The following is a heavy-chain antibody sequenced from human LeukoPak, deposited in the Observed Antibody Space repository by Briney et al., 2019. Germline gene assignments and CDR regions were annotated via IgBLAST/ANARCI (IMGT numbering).Heavy chain of an antibody. J-gene: IGHJ4*02. V-gene: IGHV1-69*05. CDR1: GGTFSSYA. CDR3: AMGYCIGSSCYTDDY. D-gene: IGHD2-15*01. CDR2: NIPIFGTA. Sequence: SVKVSCKASGGTFSSYAISWLPQSPGQGPKWLGMNIPIFGTANYAQKFQGRVTITTDESTSTAYMELSSLRSEDTAVYYCAMGYCIGSSCYTDDYWGQKTLVTVSS.